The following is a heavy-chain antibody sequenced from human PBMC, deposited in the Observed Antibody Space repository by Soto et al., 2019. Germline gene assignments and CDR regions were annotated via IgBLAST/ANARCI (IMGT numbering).Heavy chain of an antibody. CDR2: IYHTGRS. CDR1: GDSINDKNW. CDR3: ARTDVPESSSGHPCDP. V-gene: IGHV4-4*02. Sequence: QVQLQESGPGLVKPSGTLSLTCSVSGDSINDKNWWTWLRQPPGKRLEWIGDIYHTGRSSYNPSLTSRVAMSVDKSKNQFSLKLISVTAADTAVYYCARTDVPESSSGHPCDPWGQGTLVTVSS. D-gene: IGHD6-25*01. J-gene: IGHJ5*02.